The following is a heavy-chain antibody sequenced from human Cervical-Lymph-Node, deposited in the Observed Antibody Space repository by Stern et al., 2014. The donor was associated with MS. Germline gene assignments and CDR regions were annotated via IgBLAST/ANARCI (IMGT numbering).Heavy chain of an antibody. J-gene: IGHJ4*02. D-gene: IGHD2-15*01. CDR3: ARDLFCSGGSCYYYFDF. CDR1: GYTFINYY. Sequence: MQLVESGAEVKKPGASVKVSCKASGYTFINYYVHWVRQAPGQGLEWMGWISPYSGSTNYAQKFQGRVTMTRDTSFSTVYLELSSPSSDDAAVYYCARDLFCSGGSCYYYFDFWGQGTLVTVSS. CDR2: ISPYSGST. V-gene: IGHV1-2*02.